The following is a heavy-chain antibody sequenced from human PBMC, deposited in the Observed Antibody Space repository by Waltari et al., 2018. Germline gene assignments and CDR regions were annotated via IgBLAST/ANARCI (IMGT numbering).Heavy chain of an antibody. CDR3: ARDSSPGDSSAWYDAFDV. Sequence: EAQLEESGGGLVQPGGSLRLSCAASGFIFSSYWMTWVRQAPGKGLEWVANLKKDGSDKHYRDSVKGRFTISRDNAKNSLYLQMSSLRADDTAVYYCARDSSPGDSSAWYDAFDVWGRGTMVTVSS. D-gene: IGHD6-19*01. J-gene: IGHJ3*01. CDR1: GFIFSSYW. V-gene: IGHV3-7*03. CDR2: LKKDGSDK.